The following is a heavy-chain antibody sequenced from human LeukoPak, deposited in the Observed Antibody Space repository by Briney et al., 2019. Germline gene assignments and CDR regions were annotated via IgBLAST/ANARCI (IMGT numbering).Heavy chain of an antibody. CDR1: GFTFRHYA. Sequence: GGSLRLSCAASGFTFRHYAMTWVRQTPGKRLEWVATISGGGLSTYYADSAKGRLTLSRDNSENTVFLQMNSLRVEDTATYYCAKALYYDSHGRGLDNWGQGTLVIVSS. J-gene: IGHJ4*02. D-gene: IGHD3-22*01. V-gene: IGHV3-23*01. CDR3: AKALYYDSHGRGLDN. CDR2: ISGGGLST.